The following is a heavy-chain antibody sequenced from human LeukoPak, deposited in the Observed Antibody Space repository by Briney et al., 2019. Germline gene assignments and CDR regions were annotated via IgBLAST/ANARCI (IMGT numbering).Heavy chain of an antibody. CDR1: GYTFPSYD. V-gene: IGHV1-8*03. J-gene: IGHJ6*03. CDR3: ARGRWDETLDYDFWSRGPEYYYMDV. CDR2: MNPNSGNT. Sequence: GASVKVSCKASGYTFPSYDINWVRQATGQGLEWMGWMNPNSGNTGYAQKFQGRVTITGNTSISTAYMEVSSLRSEDTAVYYCARGRWDETLDYDFWSRGPEYYYMDVWGKGTTVTVSS. D-gene: IGHD3-3*01.